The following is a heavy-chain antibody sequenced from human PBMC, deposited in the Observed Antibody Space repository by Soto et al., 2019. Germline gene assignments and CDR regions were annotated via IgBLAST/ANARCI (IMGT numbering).Heavy chain of an antibody. D-gene: IGHD3-10*01. Sequence: SETLALTCTVSGGSISSGGYYWSWIHQHPGKGLEWIGYIYYSGSTYYNPSLKSRVTISVDTSKNQFSLKLSSVTAADTAVYYCARLLANPPHYYGIRKWGQGTLVTVSS. CDR1: GGSISSGGYY. V-gene: IGHV4-31*03. CDR2: IYYSGST. CDR3: ARLLANPPHYYGIRK. J-gene: IGHJ4*02.